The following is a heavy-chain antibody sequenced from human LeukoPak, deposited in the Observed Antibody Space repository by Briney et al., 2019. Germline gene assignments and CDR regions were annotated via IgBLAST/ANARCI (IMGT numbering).Heavy chain of an antibody. CDR2: ISGSGATI. D-gene: IGHD5-24*01. V-gene: IGHV3-23*01. CDR1: GFIFSSYA. CDR3: AKENRWQ. J-gene: IGHJ4*02. Sequence: GGSLRLSCAASGFIFSSYAMNWVCQAPGKGLEWVSRISGSGATINYSDSVKGRFTISRDNSKNTLYLQMNSLRAEDTAVYYCAKENRWQWGQGTLVTVSP.